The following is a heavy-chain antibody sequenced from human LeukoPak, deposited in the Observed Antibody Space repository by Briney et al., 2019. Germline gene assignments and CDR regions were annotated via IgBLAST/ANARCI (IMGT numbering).Heavy chain of an antibody. Sequence: GGSLRLSCAASGFTFFNYGMHWVRQAPGKGLDWVAVIWCYGSYKYYADSVRGRFTISRDNSKNKLYWHMDSLRAEDTAIYYCAKVVQYTASTGTGLDYWGRGTLVTDSS. V-gene: IGHV3-33*06. CDR1: GFTFFNYG. D-gene: IGHD6-13*01. J-gene: IGHJ4*02. CDR3: AKVVQYTASTGTGLDY. CDR2: IWCYGSYK.